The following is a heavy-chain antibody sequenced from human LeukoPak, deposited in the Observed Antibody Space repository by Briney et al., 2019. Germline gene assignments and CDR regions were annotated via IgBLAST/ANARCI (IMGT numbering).Heavy chain of an antibody. V-gene: IGHV3-53*01. CDR1: GFTVSSNY. CDR3: ARDRYYYDSSGYYPLSRPDYYYYGMDV. D-gene: IGHD3-22*01. CDR2: IYSGGST. J-gene: IGHJ6*02. Sequence: PGGSLRLSCAASGFTVSSNYMSWARQAPGKGLEWVSVIYSGGSTYYADSVKGRFTISRDNSKNTLYLQMNSLRAEDTAVYYCARDRYYYDSSGYYPLSRPDYYYYGMDVWGQGTTVTVSS.